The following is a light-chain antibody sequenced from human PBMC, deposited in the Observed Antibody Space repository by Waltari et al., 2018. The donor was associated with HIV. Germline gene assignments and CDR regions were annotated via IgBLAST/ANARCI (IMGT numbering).Light chain of an antibody. CDR2: DND. CDR1: SSKFGNDF. Sequence: QSVLTQPPSVSAAPGQKVTISCPGSSSKFGNDFVSGYQHRPGAAPKLLIYDNDKRPSGISDRFSGSKSGTSATLGITGLQTGDEADYYCGTWDTSLGAGVFGGGTKLTVL. J-gene: IGLJ3*02. CDR3: GTWDTSLGAGV. V-gene: IGLV1-51*01.